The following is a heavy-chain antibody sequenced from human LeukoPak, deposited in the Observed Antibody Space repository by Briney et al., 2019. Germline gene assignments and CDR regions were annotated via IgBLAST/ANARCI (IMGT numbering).Heavy chain of an antibody. CDR2: IYTSGST. D-gene: IGHD3-3*01. V-gene: IGHV4-61*02. J-gene: IGHJ5*02. CDR1: GGSISSGSYY. CDR3: AREKNDFWSGCRSTSTPFDP. Sequence: SRTLSLTCTVSGGSISSGSYYWSWIRQPAGKGLEWIGRIYTSGSTNYNPSLKSRVTISVDTSKNQFSLKLSSVTAADTAVYYCAREKNDFWSGCRSTSTPFDPWGQGTLVTVSS.